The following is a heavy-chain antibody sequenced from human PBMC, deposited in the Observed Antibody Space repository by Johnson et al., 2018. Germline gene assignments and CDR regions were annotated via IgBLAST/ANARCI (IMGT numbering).Heavy chain of an antibody. CDR1: GGSIRGSNW. CDR2: IYHGGST. D-gene: IGHD3-3*01. CDR3: ARYDFWSGYSDF. V-gene: IGHV4-4*02. Sequence: QVQLQESGPGLVKPSGTLSLTCAVSGGSIRGSNWWTWVRQPPGKGLEWIGEIYHGGSTNYNPSLKSRVTILLAKSKNQFSLKLSSVNAADTAVYYCARYDFWSGYSDFWGQGTTVTVAS. J-gene: IGHJ6*02.